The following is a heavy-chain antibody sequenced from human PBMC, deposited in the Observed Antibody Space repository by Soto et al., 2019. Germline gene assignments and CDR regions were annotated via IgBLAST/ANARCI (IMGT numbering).Heavy chain of an antibody. D-gene: IGHD1-1*01. CDR3: AHTQLTTGANAFDV. V-gene: IGHV2-5*02. CDR2: IYWDDDR. Sequence: QITLKESGPTLVKPTQVLTLTCSFSGFSLSTLGAGVGWVRQPPGKALEWLALIYWDDDRQYSPSLKTRLPITKDTSKNQVVLTLTNMDPVDTGTYFCAHTQLTTGANAFDVWGQGTIVTVSS. CDR1: GFSLSTLGAG. J-gene: IGHJ3*01.